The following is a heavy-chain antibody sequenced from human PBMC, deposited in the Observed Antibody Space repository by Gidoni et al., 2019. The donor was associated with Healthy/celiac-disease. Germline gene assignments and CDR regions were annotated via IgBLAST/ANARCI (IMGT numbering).Heavy chain of an antibody. CDR1: GFTFSSYS. CDR3: ARGVGSHPYYYYMDV. CDR2: ISSSRSTI. J-gene: IGHJ6*03. Sequence: EVQLVESGGGLVQPGGSLRLSCAASGFTFSSYSMNWVRQAPGKGLEWVSYISSSRSTIYYADSVKGRFTISRDNAKNSLYLQMNSLRDEDTAVYYCARGVGSHPYYYYMDVWGKGTTVTVSS. D-gene: IGHD6-19*01. V-gene: IGHV3-48*02.